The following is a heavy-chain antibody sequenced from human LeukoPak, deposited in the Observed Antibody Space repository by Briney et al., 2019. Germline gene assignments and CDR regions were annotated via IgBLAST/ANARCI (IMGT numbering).Heavy chain of an antibody. J-gene: IGHJ4*02. V-gene: IGHV3-53*01. Sequence: GGSLRLSCAATGFTVSSNYMSWDRQAPGKGLEWVSIMYTSGSTYYADSVKGRFTISRDNSNNTLYLQMNRLRADDTAVYYCAKGDFDYWGQGTLVTVSS. CDR3: AKGDFDY. CDR1: GFTVSSNY. CDR2: MYTSGST.